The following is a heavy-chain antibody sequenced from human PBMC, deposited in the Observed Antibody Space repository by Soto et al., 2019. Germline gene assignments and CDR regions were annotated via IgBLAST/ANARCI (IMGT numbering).Heavy chain of an antibody. CDR2: IYDSGST. D-gene: IGHD3-10*01. Sequence: PSETLSLTCAVSGDSIKNNYWAWIRHSPGKGLEWIGNIYDSGSTNYSHALKSRVSMSVETSKNLFSLKMHSVTAADTAVYYCARSSMVPVDDFDFWGQGTVVTVSS. J-gene: IGHJ4*02. CDR1: GDSIKNNY. V-gene: IGHV4-59*01. CDR3: ARSSMVPVDDFDF.